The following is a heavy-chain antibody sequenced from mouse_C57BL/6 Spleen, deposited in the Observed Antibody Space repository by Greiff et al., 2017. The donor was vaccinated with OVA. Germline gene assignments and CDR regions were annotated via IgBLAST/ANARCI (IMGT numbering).Heavy chain of an antibody. CDR2: ISDGGSYT. Sequence: DVKLVESGGGLVKPGGSLKLSCAASGFTFSSYAMSWVRQTPEKRLEWVATISDGGSYTYYPDNVKGRFTISRDNAKNNLYLQMSHLKSEDTAMYYCARDPRYYVDAMDYWGQGTSVTVSS. V-gene: IGHV5-4*01. J-gene: IGHJ4*01. D-gene: IGHD1-1*01. CDR3: ARDPRYYVDAMDY. CDR1: GFTFSSYA.